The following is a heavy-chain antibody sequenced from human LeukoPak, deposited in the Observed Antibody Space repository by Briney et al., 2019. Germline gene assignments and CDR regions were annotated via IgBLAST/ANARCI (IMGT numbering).Heavy chain of an antibody. D-gene: IGHD1-14*01. Sequence: GRSLRLSCAASGFTFVDYAMHWVRQAPGKGLEWVSGISWNSGSIGYADSVKGRFTISRDNAKNSLYLQMNSLRAEDTALYYCAKVQERDFGNKYYFDYWGQGTLVTVSS. CDR2: ISWNSGSI. CDR3: AKVQERDFGNKYYFDY. CDR1: GFTFVDYA. J-gene: IGHJ4*02. V-gene: IGHV3-9*01.